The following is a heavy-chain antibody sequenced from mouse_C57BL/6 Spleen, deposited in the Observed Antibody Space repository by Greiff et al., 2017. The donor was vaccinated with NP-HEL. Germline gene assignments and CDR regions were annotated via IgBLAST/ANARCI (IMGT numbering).Heavy chain of an antibody. CDR3: ARGGPLTVVADYAMDY. CDR2: INPNNGGT. Sequence: EVQLQQSGPELVKPGASVKISCKASGYTFTDYYMNWVKQSHGKSLEWIGDINPNNGGTSYNQKFKGKATLTVDKSSSTAYMELRSLTSEDSAVYYCARGGPLTVVADYAMDYWGQGTSVTVSS. D-gene: IGHD1-1*01. CDR1: GYTFTDYY. V-gene: IGHV1-26*01. J-gene: IGHJ4*01.